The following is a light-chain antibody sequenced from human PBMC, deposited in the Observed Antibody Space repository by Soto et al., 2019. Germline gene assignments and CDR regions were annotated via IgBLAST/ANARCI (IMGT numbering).Light chain of an antibody. Sequence: QSALTQPPSASGSPGQSVTISCTGTSSDVGGYNYVSWYQQHPGKAPKLVIYEVSKRPSGVPDRFSGSKSGNTASLTVSGXXXXXEADYYCSSYAGSNNLVFGGGTKLTVL. CDR2: EVS. CDR3: SSYAGSNNLV. CDR1: SSDVGGYNY. V-gene: IGLV2-8*01. J-gene: IGLJ2*01.